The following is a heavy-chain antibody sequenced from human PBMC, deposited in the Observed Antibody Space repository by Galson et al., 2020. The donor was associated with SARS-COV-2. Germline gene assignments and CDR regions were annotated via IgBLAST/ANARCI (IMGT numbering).Heavy chain of an antibody. CDR1: GGTFSSYA. V-gene: IGHV1-69*06. J-gene: IGHJ4*02. CDR3: ARVIYGDRRDGSGSYYEYFDY. Sequence: SVKVSCKASGGTFSSYAISWVRQAPGQGLEWMGGIIPIFGTANYAQKFQGRVTITADKSTSTAYMELSSLRSEDTAVYYCARVIYGDRRDGSGSYYEYFDYWGQGTLVTVSS. D-gene: IGHD3-10*01. CDR2: IIPIFGTA.